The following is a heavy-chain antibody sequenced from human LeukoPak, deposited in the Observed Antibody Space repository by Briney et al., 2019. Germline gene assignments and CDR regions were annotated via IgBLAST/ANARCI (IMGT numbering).Heavy chain of an antibody. V-gene: IGHV3-48*02. Sequence: GGSLRLSCAASGFTFSSYAMSWVRQAPGKGLEWVSYISGSSSIIFYADSVKGRFTISRDNAKNSLDLQMNSLRDEDTAVYYCASVLWFGAFDMWGQGTMVTVSS. CDR2: ISGSSSII. D-gene: IGHD3-10*01. CDR1: GFTFSSYA. J-gene: IGHJ3*02. CDR3: ASVLWFGAFDM.